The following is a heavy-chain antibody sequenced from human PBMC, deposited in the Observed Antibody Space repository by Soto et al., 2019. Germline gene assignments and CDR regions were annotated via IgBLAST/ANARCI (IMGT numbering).Heavy chain of an antibody. CDR1: GGNFNSYL. V-gene: IGHV1-69*06. D-gene: IGHD2-2*01. CDR3: ARGLDQPPVGLYFDT. CDR2: IIPAFGTA. Sequence: QVQLVQSGAEVKNPGSSVKVSCKTSGGNFNSYLIDWVRQAPGQGLEWMGGIIPAFGTAKYAQKFQGRVTITTDKSTTTAYMELRTLTSEDTAVYYCARGLDQPPVGLYFDTWGQGTLVPVSS. J-gene: IGHJ4*02.